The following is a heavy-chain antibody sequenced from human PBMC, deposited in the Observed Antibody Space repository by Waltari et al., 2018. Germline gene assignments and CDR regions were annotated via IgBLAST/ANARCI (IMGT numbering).Heavy chain of an antibody. CDR1: GGTFSSYA. J-gene: IGHJ6*02. CDR2: IFPSFGTA. CDR3: ASSWVTPPTKYGMDV. D-gene: IGHD5-18*01. V-gene: IGHV1-69*05. Sequence: QVQLVQSGAGVKKPGSSVKVSCKASGGTFSSYAISWVRQAPGQGLEWMGVIFPSFGTANAAQKFQGRVMSTTDESTSTAYMGLGSLRSEDTAVYYCASSWVTPPTKYGMDVWGQGTMVTVSS.